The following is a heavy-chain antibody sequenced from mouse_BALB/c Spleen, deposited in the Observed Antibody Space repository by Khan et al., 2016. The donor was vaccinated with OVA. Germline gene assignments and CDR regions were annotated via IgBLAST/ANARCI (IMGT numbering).Heavy chain of an antibody. V-gene: IGHV1-7*01. J-gene: IGHJ2*01. CDR2: IIPTSGYT. CDR3: TREEIDY. CDR1: GYTFTTYW. Sequence: QVQLQQSGAELAKPGDSLKMSCKASGYTFTTYWMPWVNQRPGQGLEWIGYIIPTSGYTDYNEKFKNRVTLSPDRSSNTAYLQLSSLTSEDSAVHYCTREEIDYWGQGTTLTVSS.